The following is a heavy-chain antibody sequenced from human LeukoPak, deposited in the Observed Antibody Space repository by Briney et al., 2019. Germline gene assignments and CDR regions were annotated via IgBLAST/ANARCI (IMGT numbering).Heavy chain of an antibody. CDR1: GGSISSYY. CDR3: ARRGYDSRGYYYDY. J-gene: IGHJ4*02. CDR2: IYTSGST. D-gene: IGHD3-22*01. V-gene: IGHV4-4*09. Sequence: SETLSLTCTVSGGSISSYYWSWIRQPPGKGLEWIGYIYTSGSTNYNPSLKSRVTISVDTSKNQFSLKLSSVTAADTAVYYCARRGYDSRGYYYDYWGQGTLVTVSS.